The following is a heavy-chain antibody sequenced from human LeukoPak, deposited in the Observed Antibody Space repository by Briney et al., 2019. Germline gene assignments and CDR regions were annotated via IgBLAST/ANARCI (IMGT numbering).Heavy chain of an antibody. D-gene: IGHD6-13*01. CDR2: INHSGST. J-gene: IGHJ4*02. CDR3: ARVQTPGIAAAGPDY. V-gene: IGHV4-34*01. CDR1: GGSFSGYY. Sequence: PSETQSLTCAVYGGSFSGYYWSWIRQPPGKGLEWIGEINHSGSTNYNPSLKSRVTISVDTSKNQFSLKLSSVTAADTAVYYCARVQTPGIAAAGPDYWGQGTLVTVSS.